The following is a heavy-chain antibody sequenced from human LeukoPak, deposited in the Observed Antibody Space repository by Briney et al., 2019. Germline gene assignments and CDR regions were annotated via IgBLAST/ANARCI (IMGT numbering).Heavy chain of an antibody. CDR1: GYTFTGYY. CDR3: ARDGKEMATMPFDY. V-gene: IGHV1-2*02. D-gene: IGHD5-24*01. J-gene: IGHJ4*02. Sequence: ASVKVSCKASGYTFTGYYMHWVRQAPGQGLEWMGWIIPNSGGTSYAQKFQGRVTMTRDTSISTAYMELSRLRSDDTAVYYCARDGKEMATMPFDYWGQGTLVTVSS. CDR2: IIPNSGGT.